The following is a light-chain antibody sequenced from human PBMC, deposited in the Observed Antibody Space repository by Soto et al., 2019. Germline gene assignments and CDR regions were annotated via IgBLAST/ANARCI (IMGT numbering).Light chain of an antibody. J-gene: IGLJ1*01. V-gene: IGLV2-8*01. CDR3: SSYAGSNNSV. Sequence: QSVLTQPPSASGSPGQSVTISCTGTSSDVGGYNYVSWYQQHPGKAPKLMIYEVSKRPSGVPDRFSGSKSGNTASLTVSGLQAEDGADYYCSSYAGSNNSVFGTGTKVTVL. CDR2: EVS. CDR1: SSDVGGYNY.